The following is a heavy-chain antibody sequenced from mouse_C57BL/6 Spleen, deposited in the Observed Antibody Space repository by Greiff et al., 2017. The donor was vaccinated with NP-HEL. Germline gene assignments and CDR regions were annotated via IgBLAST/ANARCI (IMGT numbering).Heavy chain of an antibody. CDR3: AKQYPAYYSNSYAMDY. CDR1: GFSLTSYG. V-gene: IGHV2-3*01. Sequence: VKLVESGPGLVAPSQSLSITCTVSGFSLTSYGVSWVRQPPGKGLEWLGVIWGDGSTNKHSALLSRLSISKDNSKSHVFLKLNSLLTADTATYYCAKQYPAYYSNSYAMDYWGQGTSVTVSS. J-gene: IGHJ4*01. CDR2: IWGDGST. D-gene: IGHD2-5*01.